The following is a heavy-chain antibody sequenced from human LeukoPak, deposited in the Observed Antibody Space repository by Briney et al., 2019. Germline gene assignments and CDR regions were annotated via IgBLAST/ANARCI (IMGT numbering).Heavy chain of an antibody. CDR1: RFTFNSYA. CDR2: IGGSNGIT. Sequence: GGSLRLSCAASRFTFNSYAMSWVRQAPGKGLEWVSVIGGSNGITFYVGSVKGRFTISRDNSKDTLYLPMNSLRAEDTAVYYCARNENSGWGYFDYWGQGTLVTVSS. D-gene: IGHD5-12*01. V-gene: IGHV3-23*01. J-gene: IGHJ4*02. CDR3: ARNENSGWGYFDY.